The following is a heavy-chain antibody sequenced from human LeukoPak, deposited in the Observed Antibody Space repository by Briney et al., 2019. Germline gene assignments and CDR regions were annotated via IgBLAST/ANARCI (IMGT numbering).Heavy chain of an antibody. Sequence: ASVKVSCKASGYTFTGYYMHWVRQAPGQGLEWMGWINPNSGGTNYAQKFQGRVTMTRDTSTSTVYMELSSLRSEDTAVYYCARVGAYSSSGGFDYWGQGTLVTVSS. D-gene: IGHD6-13*01. J-gene: IGHJ4*02. CDR3: ARVGAYSSSGGFDY. CDR1: GYTFTGYY. CDR2: INPNSGGT. V-gene: IGHV1-2*02.